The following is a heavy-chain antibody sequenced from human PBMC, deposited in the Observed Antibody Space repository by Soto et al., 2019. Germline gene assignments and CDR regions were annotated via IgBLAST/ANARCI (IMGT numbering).Heavy chain of an antibody. CDR3: AKEFGSAWYSGHVGY. J-gene: IGHJ4*02. Sequence: EVQLLESGGNLVQPGGSLRLSCAASGFTLSNYAMSWVRHAPGKGLEWVSAISGAGGTTYYADSVKGRFTISRDNSKNTLFLQMNNLRVEDTAVYYCAKEFGSAWYSGHVGYWGQGTLVTVSS. CDR1: GFTLSNYA. CDR2: ISGAGGTT. D-gene: IGHD6-19*01. V-gene: IGHV3-23*01.